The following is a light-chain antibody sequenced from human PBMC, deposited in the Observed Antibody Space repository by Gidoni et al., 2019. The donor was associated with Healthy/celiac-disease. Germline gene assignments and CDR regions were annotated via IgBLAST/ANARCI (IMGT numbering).Light chain of an antibody. CDR3: QQYYSTRT. Sequence: DIVMTQFPDSLAVSLGERATNNCKSSQSVLYSSNNKTYLAWYQQKPGQPPKLLISWASTREAGVPDRCSGSGSGTDFTLTISSLQAEDVAVYYCQQYYSTRTFGQGTKLEIK. CDR2: WAS. CDR1: QSVLYSSNNKTY. J-gene: IGKJ2*01. V-gene: IGKV4-1*01.